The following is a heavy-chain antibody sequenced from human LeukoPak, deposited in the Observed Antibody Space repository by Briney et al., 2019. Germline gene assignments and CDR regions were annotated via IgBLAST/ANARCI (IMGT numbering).Heavy chain of an antibody. CDR1: GFTFSTYT. V-gene: IGHV3-23*01. CDR2: IGNNGGGI. D-gene: IGHD7-27*01. CDR3: AIDPNWGTHS. Sequence: GSLRLSCAASGFTFSTYTMYWVRHPPGKRLEWVSIIGNNGGGIHYADSVKGRFTISRDNFKNALYLQMNSLRVEDTAVYYCAIDPNWGTHSWGQGVLVTVSS. J-gene: IGHJ4*02.